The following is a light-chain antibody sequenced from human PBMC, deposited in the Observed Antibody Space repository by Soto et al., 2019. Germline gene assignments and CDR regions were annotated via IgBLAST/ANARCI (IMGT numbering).Light chain of an antibody. CDR1: SSDIGTYNF. J-gene: IGLJ3*02. CDR2: EVS. V-gene: IGLV2-14*01. Sequence: QSALTQPASVSGSPGQSITMSCTGSSSDIGTYNFVSWYQQHADKAPRLILYEVSNRPSGVSSRFSGSKSGNSASLTISGLQPEDEAHYFCSSYAATSSPVFGGRTKLTVL. CDR3: SSYAATSSPV.